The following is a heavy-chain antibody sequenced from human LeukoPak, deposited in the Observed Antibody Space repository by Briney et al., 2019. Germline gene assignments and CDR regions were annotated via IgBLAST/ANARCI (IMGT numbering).Heavy chain of an antibody. Sequence: PSETLSLTCTVSGGSISSSNYWGWIRQPPGKGLEWIGSIYYSGSTYYNPSLKSRVTISVDTSKNQFSLKLSSVTAADTAVYYCACSIAVAAYSFGYWGQGTLVTVSS. D-gene: IGHD6-19*01. CDR1: GGSISSSNY. CDR2: IYYSGST. V-gene: IGHV4-39*07. CDR3: ACSIAVAAYSFGY. J-gene: IGHJ4*02.